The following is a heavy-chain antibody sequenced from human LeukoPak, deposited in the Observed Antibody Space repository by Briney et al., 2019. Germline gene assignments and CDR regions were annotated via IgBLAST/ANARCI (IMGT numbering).Heavy chain of an antibody. J-gene: IGHJ6*02. D-gene: IGHD6-13*01. Sequence: PSETLSLTCAVYGGPFSGYYWSWIRQPPGKGLEWIGEINHSGSTNYNPSLKSRVTISVDTSKNQFSLKLSSVTAADTAVYYCALSSSWYNAYYYYGMDVWGQGTTVTVSS. CDR1: GGPFSGYY. CDR3: ALSSSWYNAYYYYGMDV. V-gene: IGHV4-34*01. CDR2: INHSGST.